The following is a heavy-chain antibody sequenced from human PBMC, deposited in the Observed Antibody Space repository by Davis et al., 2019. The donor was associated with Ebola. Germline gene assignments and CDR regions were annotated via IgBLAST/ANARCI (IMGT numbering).Heavy chain of an antibody. Sequence: AASVKVSCKASGGTFSSYAISWVRQAPGQGLEWMGGIIPIFGTANYAQKFQGRVTITADESTSTAYMELSSLRSEDTAVYYCAVSSSWSVSIDYWGQGTLVTVSS. CDR3: AVSSSWSVSIDY. D-gene: IGHD6-13*01. J-gene: IGHJ4*02. CDR2: IIPIFGTA. V-gene: IGHV1-69*13. CDR1: GGTFSSYA.